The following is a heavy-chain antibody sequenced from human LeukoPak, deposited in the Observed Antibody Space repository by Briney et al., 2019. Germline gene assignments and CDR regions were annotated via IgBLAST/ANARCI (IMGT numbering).Heavy chain of an antibody. V-gene: IGHV4-59*08. J-gene: IGHJ2*01. CDR2: VYNSGDT. D-gene: IGHD3-16*01. CDR1: GGSTSSDY. CDR3: ARLKLGAYFDL. Sequence: SETLSLTCTVSGGSTSSDYWSWIRQSPGKGLEWVEYVYNSGDTGKNPSLKSRVTILLDTSKNQCSLKLTSVSAADTAVYYCARLKLGAYFDLWGRGTLVTVSS.